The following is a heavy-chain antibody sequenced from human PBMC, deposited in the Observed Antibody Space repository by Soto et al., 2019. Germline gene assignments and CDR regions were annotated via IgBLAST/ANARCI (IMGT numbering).Heavy chain of an antibody. CDR2: LSSSSGTI. Sequence: EVQLVESGGALVQPGGSLRLSCAASGFTFSIYSMNWVRQAPGKGLEWVSYLSSSSGTIHYAESVKGRFTISRDNAKNLLFLQMSSLRDEDTAVYYCAREPRTVVGATGLFDYWGQGTLVTVSS. D-gene: IGHD1-26*01. V-gene: IGHV3-48*02. CDR3: AREPRTVVGATGLFDY. CDR1: GFTFSIYS. J-gene: IGHJ4*02.